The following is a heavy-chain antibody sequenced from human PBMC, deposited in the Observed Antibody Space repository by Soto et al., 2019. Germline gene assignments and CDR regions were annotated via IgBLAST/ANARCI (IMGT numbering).Heavy chain of an antibody. Sequence: SETLSLTCAVYGGSFSGYYWSWIRQPPGKGLEWIGEVNHSGSTNYNPSLKSRVTISVDTSKNQFSLKLSSVTAADTAVYYCAREYYYDSSGYYSYYFDYWGQGTLVTVSS. CDR1: GGSFSGYY. J-gene: IGHJ4*02. D-gene: IGHD3-22*01. V-gene: IGHV4-34*01. CDR3: AREYYYDSSGYYSYYFDY. CDR2: VNHSGST.